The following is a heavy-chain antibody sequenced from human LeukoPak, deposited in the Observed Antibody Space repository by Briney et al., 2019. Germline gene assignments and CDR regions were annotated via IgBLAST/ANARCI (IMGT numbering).Heavy chain of an antibody. V-gene: IGHV4-39*01. CDR1: GGSISSSSYY. CDR2: IYYSGST. J-gene: IGHJ5*02. D-gene: IGHD2-15*01. CDR3: ARLEHEVVVAATPFARFDP. Sequence: PSETLSLTCTVSGGSISSSSYYWGWIRQPPGKGLEWIGSIYYSGSTYYNPSLKSRVTISVDTSKNQFSLKLSSVTAADTAVYYCARLEHEVVVAATPFARFDPWGQGTLVTVSS.